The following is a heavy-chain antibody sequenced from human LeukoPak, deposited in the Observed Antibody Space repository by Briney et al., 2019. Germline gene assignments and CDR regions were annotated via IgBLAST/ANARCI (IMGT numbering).Heavy chain of an antibody. CDR3: AREYYYDSSGYSVGGG. D-gene: IGHD3-22*01. J-gene: IGHJ4*02. V-gene: IGHV3-53*01. Sequence: GSLRLSCAASGFTVSTNYMSWVRPAPGKGLEWVSSIYSDGSTYYADSVKGRFTISRDNSKNTLYLQMNSLRAEDTAMYYCAREYYYDSSGYSVGGGWDQGTLVTVSS. CDR1: GFTVSTNY. CDR2: IYSDGST.